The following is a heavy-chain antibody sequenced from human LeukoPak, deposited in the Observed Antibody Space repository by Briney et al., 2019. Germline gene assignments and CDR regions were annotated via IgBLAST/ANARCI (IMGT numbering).Heavy chain of an antibody. CDR3: ARSEPYYYDSSGYYSKFDY. CDR1: GGSISSSSYY. CDR2: IYYSGST. D-gene: IGHD3-22*01. J-gene: IGHJ4*02. Sequence: PSETLSLTCTVSGGSISSSSYYWGWIRQPPRKGLEWIGSIYYSGSTYYNPSLKSRVTISVDTSKNQFSLKLSSVTAADTAVYYCARSEPYYYDSSGYYSKFDYWGQGTLVTVSS. V-gene: IGHV4-39*01.